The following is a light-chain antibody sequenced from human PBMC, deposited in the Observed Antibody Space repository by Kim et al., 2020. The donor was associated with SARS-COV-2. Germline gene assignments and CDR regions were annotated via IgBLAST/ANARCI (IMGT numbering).Light chain of an antibody. CDR3: QQYNNWLFT. J-gene: IGKJ4*01. Sequence: VSPEDTASRSSAAHLSVSSTLAWYQQKPGQAPRLLIYGASTRATGIPARFSGSGSGTEFTLTISSLQSEDFAVYYCQQYNNWLFTFGGGTKVDIK. V-gene: IGKV3-15*01. CDR2: GAS. CDR1: LSVSST.